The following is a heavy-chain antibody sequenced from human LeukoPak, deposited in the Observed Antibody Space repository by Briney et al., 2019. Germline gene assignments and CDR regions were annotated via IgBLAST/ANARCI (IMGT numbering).Heavy chain of an antibody. CDR1: GFTFSDYA. V-gene: IGHV3-23*01. J-gene: IGHJ4*02. Sequence: GGSLRLSCAASGFTFSDYAMSWVRQAPGKGLEWVSAVSASVGSTYYAESMKGRFTISRDNSKNTLYLQMTSLTAQHTAIYYCAKRDPTAYYYFDYWGQGTLVTVSS. CDR3: AKRDPTAYYYFDY. D-gene: IGHD3-9*01. CDR2: VSASVGST.